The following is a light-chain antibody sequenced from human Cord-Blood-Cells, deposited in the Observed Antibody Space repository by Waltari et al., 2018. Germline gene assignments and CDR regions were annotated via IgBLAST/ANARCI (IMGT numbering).Light chain of an antibody. Sequence: DIVMTQPPATLSLSPGESATLSCRASQSVSSNLAWYQQKPGQAPRLLIYGASTRATGIPARFSGSGSGTEFTLTISSLQSEDFAVYYCQQYNNWPWTFGQGTKVEIK. CDR2: GAS. V-gene: IGKV3-15*01. J-gene: IGKJ1*01. CDR1: QSVSSN. CDR3: QQYNNWPWT.